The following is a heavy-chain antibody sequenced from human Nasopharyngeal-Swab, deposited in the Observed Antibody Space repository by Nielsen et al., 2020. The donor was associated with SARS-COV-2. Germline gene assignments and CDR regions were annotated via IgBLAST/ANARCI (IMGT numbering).Heavy chain of an antibody. CDR2: INSDGSSP. Sequence: GESLKISCAASGFTFSSYWMHWVRQAPGKGLVWVSRINSDGSSPGYADSVKGRFTVSRDNAKNTLYLQLNSLTADDSAMYYCARGGAAGLYYFDSWGRGTLVTVSS. V-gene: IGHV3-74*01. D-gene: IGHD6-13*01. CDR3: ARGGAAGLYYFDS. CDR1: GFTFSSYW. J-gene: IGHJ4*02.